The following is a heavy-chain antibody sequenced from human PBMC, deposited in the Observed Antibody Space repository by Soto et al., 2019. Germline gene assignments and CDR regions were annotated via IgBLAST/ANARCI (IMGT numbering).Heavy chain of an antibody. CDR3: VRSWGVYCSSTRCYSPWLDP. D-gene: IGHD2-2*02. J-gene: IGHJ5*02. Sequence: GGSLRLSSVASGFTFSSHEMNWVRQAPGKGLEWVSYISSSGSPIDYADSVRGRFTISRDNAKNSVVLQMNSLRVEDTAVYYCVRSWGVYCSSTRCYSPWLDPWGQGTLVTVSS. CDR1: GFTFSSHE. V-gene: IGHV3-48*03. CDR2: ISSSGSPI.